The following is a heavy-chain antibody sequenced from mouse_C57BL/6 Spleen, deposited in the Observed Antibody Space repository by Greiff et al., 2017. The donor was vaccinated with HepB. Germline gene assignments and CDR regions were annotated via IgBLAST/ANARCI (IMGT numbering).Heavy chain of an antibody. CDR3: ARGGDYGSSFAY. CDR2: FDPSDSYT. CDR1: GYTFTSYW. D-gene: IGHD1-1*01. V-gene: IGHV1-69*01. Sequence: QVQLQQPGAELVMPGASVKLSCKASGYTFTSYWMHWVKQRPGQGLEWIGEFDPSDSYTNYNQKFKGKSTLTVDKSSSTAYMQLSSLTSEDSAVYYCARGGDYGSSFAYWGQGTLVTVSA. J-gene: IGHJ3*01.